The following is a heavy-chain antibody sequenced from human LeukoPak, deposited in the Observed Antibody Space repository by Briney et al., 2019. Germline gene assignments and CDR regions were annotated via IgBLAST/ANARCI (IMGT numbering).Heavy chain of an antibody. D-gene: IGHD3-10*01. CDR3: ARRRRYGSGSYSQGGRRYYFDY. CDR2: INHSGST. V-gene: IGHV4-34*01. Sequence: SETLSLTCAVYGGSFSGYYWSWIRQPPGKGLEWIGEINHSGSTNYNPSLKSRVTISVDTSKNQFSLKLSSVTAADTAVYYCARRRRYGSGSYSQGGRRYYFDYWGQGTLVTVSS. J-gene: IGHJ4*02. CDR1: GGSFSGYY.